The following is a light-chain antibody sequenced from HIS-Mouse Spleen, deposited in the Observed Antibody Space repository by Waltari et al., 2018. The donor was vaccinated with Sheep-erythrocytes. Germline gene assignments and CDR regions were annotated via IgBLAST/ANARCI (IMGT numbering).Light chain of an antibody. J-gene: IGLJ1*01. CDR3: QAWDSSTYV. Sequence: SYELTQPPSVSVSPGQTASITCPGAKLGDKYACWYQQKPGQSPVLVIYQDSKRPSGIPVRFSGSNSGNTATLTISGTQAMDEADYYCQAWDSSTYVFGTGTKVTVL. CDR2: QDS. V-gene: IGLV3-1*01. CDR1: KLGDKY.